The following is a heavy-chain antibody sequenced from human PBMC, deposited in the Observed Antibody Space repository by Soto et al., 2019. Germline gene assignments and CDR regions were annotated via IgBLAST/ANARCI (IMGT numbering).Heavy chain of an antibody. Sequence: VASVKVSCKASGYTFTSYGISWVRQTPGQGLEWMGWISAYNGNTNYAQKLQGRVTMTTDTSTSTAYMELRSLRSDDTAVYYCASGPLWFGELYPDYRGQGTLVTVSS. V-gene: IGHV1-18*01. CDR3: ASGPLWFGELYPDY. CDR2: ISAYNGNT. CDR1: GYTFTSYG. D-gene: IGHD3-10*01. J-gene: IGHJ4*02.